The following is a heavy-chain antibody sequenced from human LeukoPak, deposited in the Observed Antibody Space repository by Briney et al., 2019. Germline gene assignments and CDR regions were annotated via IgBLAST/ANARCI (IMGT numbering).Heavy chain of an antibody. CDR3: ARDRIIYGDYGDAFDI. J-gene: IGHJ3*02. V-gene: IGHV3-21*06. CDR2: ISSSYSYI. Sequence: AGSLRLSCAASGFTFSSYSMNWVRQAPGKGLEWVSSISSSYSYIYYADSVKGRFTISRDNAKNSLYLQVNSLRAEDTAVYYCARDRIIYGDYGDAFDIWGQGTMVTVSS. CDR1: GFTFSSYS. D-gene: IGHD4-17*01.